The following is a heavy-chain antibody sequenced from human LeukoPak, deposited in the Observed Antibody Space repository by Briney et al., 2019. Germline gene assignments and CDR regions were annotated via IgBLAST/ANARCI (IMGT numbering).Heavy chain of an antibody. V-gene: IGHV4-59*01. CDR1: GGSISSYY. CDR2: IYYSGGT. Sequence: PSETLSLTCTVSGGSISSYYWSWIRQPPGKGLEWIGYIYYSGGTNYNPSLKSRVTISVDTSKNQFSLKLSSVTAADTAVYYCARRGRYFDWFDPWGQGTLVTVSS. D-gene: IGHD3-9*01. CDR3: ARRGRYFDWFDP. J-gene: IGHJ5*02.